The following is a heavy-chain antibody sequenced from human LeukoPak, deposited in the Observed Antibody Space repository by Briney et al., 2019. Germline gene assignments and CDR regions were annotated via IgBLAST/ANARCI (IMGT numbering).Heavy chain of an antibody. CDR2: ISSSSSYI. J-gene: IGHJ3*02. V-gene: IGHV3-21*04. Sequence: KAGGSLRLSCAASGFTFSSYSMNWVRQAPGKGLEWVSSISSSSSYIYYADSVKGRLTISRDNAKNSLYLQMNSLRAEDTAVYYCARGYCTNGVCYGHAFDIWGQGTMVTVSS. CDR3: ARGYCTNGVCYGHAFDI. D-gene: IGHD2-8*01. CDR1: GFTFSSYS.